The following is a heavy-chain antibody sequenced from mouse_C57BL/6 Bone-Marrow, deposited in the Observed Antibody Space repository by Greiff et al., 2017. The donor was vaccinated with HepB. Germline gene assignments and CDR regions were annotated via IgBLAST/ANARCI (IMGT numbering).Heavy chain of an antibody. J-gene: IGHJ2*01. CDR2: IYPRSGNT. CDR3: AREEDFYYGSSPYYFDY. CDR1: GYTFTSYG. D-gene: IGHD1-1*01. V-gene: IGHV1-81*01. Sequence: VQLQQSGAELARPGASVKLSCKASGYTFTSYGISWVKQRTGQGLEWIGEIYPRSGNTYYNEKFKGKDTLTADKSSSTAYMELRSLTSEDSAVYFCAREEDFYYGSSPYYFDYWGQGTTLTVSS.